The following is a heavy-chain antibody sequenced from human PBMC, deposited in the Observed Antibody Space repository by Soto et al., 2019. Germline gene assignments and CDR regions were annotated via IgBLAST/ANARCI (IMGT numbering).Heavy chain of an antibody. J-gene: IGHJ4*02. CDR2: ISSSSSYI. CDR1: GFTFSSYS. CDR3: ARDQVPEHYYGSGNLGY. V-gene: IGHV3-21*01. Sequence: EVQLVESGGGLVKPGGSLRLSCAASGFTFSSYSMNWVRQAPGKGLEWVSSISSSSSYIYYADSVKGRFNISRDNAKNSLYLQMNSLRAEDTAVYYCARDQVPEHYYGSGNLGYWGQGTLVPVSS. D-gene: IGHD3-10*01.